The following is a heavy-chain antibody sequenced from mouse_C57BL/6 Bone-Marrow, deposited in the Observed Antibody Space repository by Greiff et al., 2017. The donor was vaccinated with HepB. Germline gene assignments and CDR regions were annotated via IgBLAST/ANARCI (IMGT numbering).Heavy chain of an antibody. V-gene: IGHV5-12*01. D-gene: IGHD2-3*01. CDR3: ARHDGYYVYYAMDY. Sequence: DVHLVESGGGLVQPGGSLKLSCAASGFTFSDYYMYWVRQTPEKRLEWVAYISNGGGSTYYPDTVKGRFTISRDNAKNTLYLQMSRLKSEDTAMYYCARHDGYYVYYAMDYWGQGTSVTVSS. J-gene: IGHJ4*01. CDR2: ISNGGGST. CDR1: GFTFSDYY.